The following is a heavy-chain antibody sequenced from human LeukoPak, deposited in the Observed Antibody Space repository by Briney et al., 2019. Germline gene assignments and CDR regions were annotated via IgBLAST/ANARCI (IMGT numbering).Heavy chain of an antibody. CDR2: INHSGST. Sequence: SSETLSLTCAVYGGSFSGYYWSWIRQPPGKGLEWIGEINHSGSTNYNPSLKSRVTISVDTSKNQFSLKLSSVTAADTAVYYCAKGDYGDFHGSSYYFDYWGQGTLVTVSS. CDR3: AKGDYGDFHGSSYYFDY. V-gene: IGHV4-34*01. J-gene: IGHJ4*02. D-gene: IGHD4-17*01. CDR1: GGSFSGYY.